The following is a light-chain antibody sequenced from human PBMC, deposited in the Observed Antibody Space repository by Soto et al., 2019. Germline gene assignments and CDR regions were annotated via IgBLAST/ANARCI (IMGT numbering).Light chain of an antibody. CDR3: QTWGTGIHDI. J-gene: IGLJ2*01. V-gene: IGLV4-69*01. CDR1: SGRYTYI. Sequence: QLVLTQSPSASASLGASVKLTCTLSSGRYTYIIAWHQQQPGRGPRYLLSLDSDGRHNKGAGIPDRFSGSSSGAERYLTISSLQSEVEADYYGQTWGTGIHDIFGGGTKLTVL. CDR2: LDSDGRH.